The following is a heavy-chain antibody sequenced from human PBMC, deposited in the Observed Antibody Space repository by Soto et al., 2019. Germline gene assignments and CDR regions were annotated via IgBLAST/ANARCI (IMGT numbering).Heavy chain of an antibody. J-gene: IGHJ4*02. CDR2: IIPIFGTA. V-gene: IGHV1-69*01. CDR1: GGTFSSYA. CDR3: ARVGIGELSLYAWDY. Sequence: QVQLVQSGAEVKKPGSSVNVSCKASGGTFSSYAISWVRQAPGQGLEWMGGIIPIFGTANYAQKFQGRVTITADESTSTAYMELSRLRSEDTAVYYCARVGIGELSLYAWDYWGQGTLVTVSS. D-gene: IGHD3-16*02.